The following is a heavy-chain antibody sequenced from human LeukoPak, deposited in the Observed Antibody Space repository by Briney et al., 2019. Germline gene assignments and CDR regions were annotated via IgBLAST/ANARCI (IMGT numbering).Heavy chain of an antibody. D-gene: IGHD3-22*01. J-gene: IGHJ4*02. CDR3: ARHRHDNSAYNY. V-gene: IGHV4-59*08. CDR2: IYYSGST. CDR1: GGSISSYY. Sequence: PSETLSLTCTVSGGSISSYYWSWIRQPPGKGLEWIGYIYYSGSTNYNPSLKSRVTISVDTSKNQFSLKPSSVTAADTAVYYCARHRHDNSAYNYWGQGTLVTVSS.